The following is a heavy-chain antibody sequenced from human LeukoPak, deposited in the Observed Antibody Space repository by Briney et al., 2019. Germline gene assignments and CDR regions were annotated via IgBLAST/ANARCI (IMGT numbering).Heavy chain of an antibody. CDR1: GFTFSNAW. V-gene: IGHV3-15*01. D-gene: IGHD1-26*01. CDR2: IKSKTDGGTT. Sequence: GGSLRLSCAASGFTFSNAWMSWVRQAPGKGLEWVGRIKSKTDGGTTEYAAPVKGRLTISRDDSENTLYLQMNSLKTEDTALYYCTTDRVGPTRGYWGQGTLVTVSS. J-gene: IGHJ4*02. CDR3: TTDRVGPTRGY.